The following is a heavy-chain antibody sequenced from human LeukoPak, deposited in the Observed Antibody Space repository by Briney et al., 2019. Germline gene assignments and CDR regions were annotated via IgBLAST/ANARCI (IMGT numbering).Heavy chain of an antibody. J-gene: IGHJ4*02. V-gene: IGHV3-23*01. CDR1: GFTFSSYW. D-gene: IGHD3-10*01. Sequence: GGSLRLSCAASGFTFSSYWMSWVRQAPGKGLECISGFSGSGGSTYYADSVKGRFTISRDNSKNTLYLQMNSLRAEDTAVYYCAKDLSRYYYGSGSPPGGYWGQGTLVTVSS. CDR3: AKDLSRYYYGSGSPPGGY. CDR2: FSGSGGST.